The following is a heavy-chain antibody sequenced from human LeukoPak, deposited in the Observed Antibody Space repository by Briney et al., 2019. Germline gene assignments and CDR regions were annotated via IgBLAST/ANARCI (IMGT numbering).Heavy chain of an antibody. V-gene: IGHV3-48*01. Sequence: GGSLRLSCAASGFTFSDHIMNWVRQLPGKRLEWVAYVSGSGSTVYYADSVKGRFTISRDNGKSSLYLQMNGLRVEDTALYYCVRQFASWGQGTLVTVSS. CDR1: GFTFSDHI. CDR3: VRQFAS. J-gene: IGHJ4*02. CDR2: VSGSGSTV.